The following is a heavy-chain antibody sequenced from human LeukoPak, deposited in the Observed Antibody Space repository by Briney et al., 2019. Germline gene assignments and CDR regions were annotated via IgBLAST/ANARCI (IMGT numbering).Heavy chain of an antibody. CDR2: INPNTGGT. CDR1: GYTFTGQD. J-gene: IGHJ4*02. D-gene: IGHD6-6*01. Sequence: GASVKVSCKASGYTFTGQDMHWARQAPGQGLEWMGWINPNTGGTKYAQRLQGRVTMTRDTTISTAYMELSRLTSDDTAVYYCASYPRYSSSPPFDYWGQGTLVTVSS. CDR3: ASYPRYSSSPPFDY. V-gene: IGHV1-2*02.